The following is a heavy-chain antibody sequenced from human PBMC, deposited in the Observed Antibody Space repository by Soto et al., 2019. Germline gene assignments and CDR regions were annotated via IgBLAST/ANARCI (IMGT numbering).Heavy chain of an antibody. J-gene: IGHJ6*02. CDR2: ISGYNGNT. D-gene: IGHD6-13*01. CDR3: ARDREQQFPSYYYYGMDV. CDR1: GYIFNGYG. V-gene: IGHV1-18*01. Sequence: QVQLVQSGAEVKKPGASVKVSCKASGYIFNGYGITWVRQAPGQGLEWMGWISGYNGNTNYAQKLQGRVTMTTDTSTSTAYMELRSLRSDDTAVYYCARDREQQFPSYYYYGMDVWGQGTTVTVSS.